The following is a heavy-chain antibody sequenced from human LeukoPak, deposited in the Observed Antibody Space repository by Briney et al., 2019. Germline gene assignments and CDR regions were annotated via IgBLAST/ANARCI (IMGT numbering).Heavy chain of an antibody. CDR3: ARDYVYAFDY. V-gene: IGHV3-48*01. Sequence: GGSLRLSCAASGFSFSSYSINWVRKAPGKGLEWVSYISGDGNAKHYTDSVKGRFTISRDNAKNALYLQMKSLRVEDTAVYFCARDYVYAFDYWGQGTLVTVSS. CDR1: GFSFSSYS. J-gene: IGHJ4*02. CDR2: ISGDGNAK. D-gene: IGHD2/OR15-2a*01.